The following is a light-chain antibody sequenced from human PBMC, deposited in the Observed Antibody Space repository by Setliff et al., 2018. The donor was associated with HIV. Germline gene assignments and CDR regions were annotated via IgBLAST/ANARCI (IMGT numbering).Light chain of an antibody. Sequence: SSALTQPPSVSGAPGKTASITCAGASIGSKTVHWYRLKPGQAPMLVINFYSDRPPGIPERFSGSTSGNTATLTLSRVEAGDEDDYYCQLWYRERAHPYVFGTGTKVTVL. CDR1: SIGSKT. V-gene: IGLV3-21*01. CDR2: FYS. J-gene: IGLJ1*01. CDR3: QLWYRERAHPYV.